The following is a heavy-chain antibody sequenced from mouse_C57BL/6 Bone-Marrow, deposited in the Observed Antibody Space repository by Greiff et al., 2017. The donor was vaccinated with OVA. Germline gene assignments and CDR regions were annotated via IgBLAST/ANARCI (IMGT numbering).Heavy chain of an antibody. J-gene: IGHJ2*01. CDR3: ARSPLYYYGSSFDY. D-gene: IGHD1-1*01. Sequence: QVQLQQPGTDLVKPGASVKLSCKASGYTFTSYWMHWVKQRPGQGLEWIGNINPSNGGTNYNEKFKSKATLTVDKSSSTAYMQLSSLTSEDSADYYCARSPLYYYGSSFDYWGQGTTLTVSS. CDR2: INPSNGGT. V-gene: IGHV1-53*01. CDR1: GYTFTSYW.